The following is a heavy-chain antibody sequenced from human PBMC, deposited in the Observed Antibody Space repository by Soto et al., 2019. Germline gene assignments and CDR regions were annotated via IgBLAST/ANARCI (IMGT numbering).Heavy chain of an antibody. CDR2: IYYSGST. D-gene: IGHD3-10*01. V-gene: IGHV4-59*08. J-gene: IGHJ3*02. CDR1: GGSISSYY. Sequence: QVQLQESGPGLVKPSETLSLTCTVSGGSISSYYWSWIRQHPGKGLEWIGFIYYSGSTNYNPSLKGRVTIALDTAKNQFTLKLSSVTAADTAVYYCARRYGGAFDIWCQGTMVTVSS. CDR3: ARRYGGAFDI.